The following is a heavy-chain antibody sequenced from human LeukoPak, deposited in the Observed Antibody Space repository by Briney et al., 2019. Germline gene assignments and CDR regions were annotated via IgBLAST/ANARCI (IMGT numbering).Heavy chain of an antibody. CDR2: IYYSGST. Sequence: PSVTLSLPCTVSVGSISPYYWSWLRGPPGRGREWGGHIYYSGSTNCTPSLTSRVTMSVDTSKNQVYLKLSSVSAADTAVYYCSRDSNGGYSNDYAGGMDVWGQGTTVTVSS. V-gene: IGHV4-59*01. CDR1: VGSISPYY. J-gene: IGHJ6*02. D-gene: IGHD5-18*01. CDR3: SRDSNGGYSNDYAGGMDV.